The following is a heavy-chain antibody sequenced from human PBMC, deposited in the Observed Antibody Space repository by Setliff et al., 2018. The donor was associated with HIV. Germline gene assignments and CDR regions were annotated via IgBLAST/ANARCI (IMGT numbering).Heavy chain of an antibody. CDR1: GFTFDDYA. D-gene: IGHD2-8*01. J-gene: IGHJ6*03. Sequence: PGGSLRLSCAAPGFTFDDYAMHWVRQAPGKGLEWVSGISWNSGSIGYADSVKGRFTISRDNAKNSLYLQMNSLRAEDTALYYCASFGYCTKGVCPYYYMDVWGKGTTVTVSS. CDR3: ASFGYCTKGVCPYYYMDV. CDR2: ISWNSGSI. V-gene: IGHV3-9*01.